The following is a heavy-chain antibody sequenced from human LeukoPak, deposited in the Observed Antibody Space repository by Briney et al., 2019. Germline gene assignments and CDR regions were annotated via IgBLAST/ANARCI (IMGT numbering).Heavy chain of an antibody. CDR1: GFPFGDHA. CDR2: IRTNTNGGTI. D-gene: IGHD1-26*01. V-gene: IGHV3-49*04. Sequence: GGSLRLSCTASGFPFGDHAMCWVRQAPGKGLEWVGFIRTNTNGGTIEYAASVKARFTISRDDSKSIAYLQMNSLKTEDTAVYYCIRNSGTYRGYGMDVWGQGTTVTVSS. J-gene: IGHJ6*02. CDR3: IRNSGTYRGYGMDV.